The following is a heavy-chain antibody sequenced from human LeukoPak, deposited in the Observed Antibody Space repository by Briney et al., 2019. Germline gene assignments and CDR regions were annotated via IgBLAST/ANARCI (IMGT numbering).Heavy chain of an antibody. CDR3: ARAHPYCSSTSCYFAY. CDR2: IYTSGST. Sequence: SETLSLTCTVSGGSISIGSYYWRWIRQPAGKGLEWIGRIYTSGSTNYNPSLKSRVTISVDTSKNQFSLKLSSVTAADTAVYYCARAHPYCSSTSCYFAYWGQGTLVTVSS. V-gene: IGHV4-61*02. J-gene: IGHJ4*02. CDR1: GGSISIGSYY. D-gene: IGHD2-2*01.